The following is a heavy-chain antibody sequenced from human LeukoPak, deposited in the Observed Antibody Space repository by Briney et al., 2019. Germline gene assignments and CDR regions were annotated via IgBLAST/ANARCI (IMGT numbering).Heavy chain of an antibody. V-gene: IGHV1-24*01. J-gene: IGHJ3*02. CDR2: FDPEDGET. CDR3: ATELGTVPLDAFDI. CDR1: GYTLTELA. Sequence: GASVKDSCKVSGYTLTELAMHWVRQAPGKGLEWMGGFDPEDGETIYAQKFQGRVTMTEDTSTDTAYMELSSLRSEDTAVYYCATELGTVPLDAFDIWGQGTMVTVSS. D-gene: IGHD4-17*01.